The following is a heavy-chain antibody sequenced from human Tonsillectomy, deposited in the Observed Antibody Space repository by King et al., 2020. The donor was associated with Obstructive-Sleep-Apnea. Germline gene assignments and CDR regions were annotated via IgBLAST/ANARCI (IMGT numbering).Heavy chain of an antibody. V-gene: IGHV4-59*08. D-gene: IGHD6-13*01. CDR3: ARHGWGAAAGPFDY. CDR2: IYYSGST. Sequence: QLQESGPGLVKPSETLSLTCSVSGGSISFYYWSWIRQPPGKGLEWIGYIYYSGSTNYNPSLKSRVTISVDTSKNQFSLKLSSVTAADTAVYYCARHGWGAAAGPFDYWGQGTLVTVSS. J-gene: IGHJ4*02. CDR1: GGSISFYY.